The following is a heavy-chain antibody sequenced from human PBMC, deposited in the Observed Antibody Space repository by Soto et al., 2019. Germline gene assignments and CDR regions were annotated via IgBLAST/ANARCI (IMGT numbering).Heavy chain of an antibody. V-gene: IGHV4-4*07. Sequence: QVQLQESGPGLVKPSETLSLTCTVSGASISGYYWSWIRKSAGKGLEWIGRIDATGTTDYNPSLKSRVMMSVDTSKKQFSLKLRSVTAADTAVDYCVRDGTKTLRDWFDPWGQGISVTVSS. CDR1: GASISGYY. CDR2: IDATGTT. J-gene: IGHJ5*02. D-gene: IGHD1-1*01. CDR3: VRDGTKTLRDWFDP.